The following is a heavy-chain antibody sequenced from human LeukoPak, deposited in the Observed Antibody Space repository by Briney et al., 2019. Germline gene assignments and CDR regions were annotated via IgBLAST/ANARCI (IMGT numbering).Heavy chain of an antibody. CDR2: IHSDDST. CDR3: ARLNCRGGEALHFDS. Sequence: SQTMPLSSSGSGGHHPNYYWGWIRQTPGKGLEFIDYIHSDDSTNYEFCLQRRLAISLDTYKHQFSLRLYSVTAADTALFFCARLNCRGGEALHFDSGGQGTLVTVSS. D-gene: IGHD3-16*01. CDR1: GGHHPNYY. V-gene: IGHV4-4*09. J-gene: IGHJ4*02.